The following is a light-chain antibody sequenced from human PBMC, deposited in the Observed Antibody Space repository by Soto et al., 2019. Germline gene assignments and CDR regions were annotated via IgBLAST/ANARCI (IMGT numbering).Light chain of an antibody. CDR3: QKYDSAPFT. CDR2: AAS. CDR1: PRISSY. J-gene: IGKJ3*01. V-gene: IGKV1-27*01. Sequence: DIQMTQSPSSLSASIGDRVTITCRASPRISSYLNWYQQKPGKGPKLLIYAASTLQSEFPSRFSGSGSGTDFTLTISSLQPEDVATYYCQKYDSAPFTFGPGPKVDI.